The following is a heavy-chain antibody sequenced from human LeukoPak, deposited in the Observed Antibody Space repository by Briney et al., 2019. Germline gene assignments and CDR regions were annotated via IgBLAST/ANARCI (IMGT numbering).Heavy chain of an antibody. CDR3: ANWGQYCSSTSCLSAFDI. CDR1: GFTFSSYW. Sequence: PGGSLRLSCAASGFTFSSYWMSWVRQAPGKGLEWVSYISSSGSTIYYADSVKGRFTISRDNAKNSLYLQMNSLRAEDTAVYYCANWGQYCSSTSCLSAFDIWGQGTMVTVSS. J-gene: IGHJ3*02. D-gene: IGHD2-2*01. V-gene: IGHV3-48*04. CDR2: ISSSGSTI.